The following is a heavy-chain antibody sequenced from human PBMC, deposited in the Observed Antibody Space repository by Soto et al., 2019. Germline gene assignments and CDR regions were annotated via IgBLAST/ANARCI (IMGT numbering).Heavy chain of an antibody. CDR2: SYYSGYYSGST. V-gene: IGHV4-61*01. CDR1: GDSVTSDSYF. Sequence: SETLSLTCTVSGDSVTSDSYFWSWIRQPPGKGLEWIGNSYYSGYYSGSTNHNPSLKSRVTVSVDTSKNQFSLKLSSVTAADTAVYYCARYNYYDSSGYFDYWGQGTLVTVSS. J-gene: IGHJ4*02. CDR3: ARYNYYDSSGYFDY. D-gene: IGHD3-22*01.